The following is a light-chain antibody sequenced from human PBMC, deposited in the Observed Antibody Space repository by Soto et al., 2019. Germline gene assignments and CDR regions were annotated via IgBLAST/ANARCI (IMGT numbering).Light chain of an antibody. V-gene: IGKV3-11*01. J-gene: IGKJ5*01. Sequence: EIVLTQSPATLSLSPGERATLSCRASQSVSSYLAWYQQKPGQAPRLLIYDASNRATGIPARFSGSGSGTDFTLTISSLEPEDFAVYYCQQRSNWPPLIT. CDR3: QQRSNWPPLIT. CDR2: DAS. CDR1: QSVSSY.